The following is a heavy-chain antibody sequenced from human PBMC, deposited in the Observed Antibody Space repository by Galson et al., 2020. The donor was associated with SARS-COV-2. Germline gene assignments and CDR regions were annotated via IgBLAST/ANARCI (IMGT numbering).Heavy chain of an antibody. V-gene: IGHV4-30-2*01. J-gene: IGHJ3*02. Sequence: SETLSLTCDVSGNSISSGDYSWNWIRRPPGKGLEWIGYIYHTGSTYYNPSLQSRVSMSVDRSKNQFSLKLTSVTAADTAVYYCARKGTSTFDIWGQGTMVTVSS. CDR3: ARKGTSTFDI. CDR2: IYHTGST. CDR1: GNSISSGDYS. D-gene: IGHD1-1*01.